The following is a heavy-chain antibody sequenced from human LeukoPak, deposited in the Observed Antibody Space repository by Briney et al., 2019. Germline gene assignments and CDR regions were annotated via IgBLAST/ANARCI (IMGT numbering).Heavy chain of an antibody. CDR2: IWYDGSDK. CDR3: AKDLCGGDCLPFDY. V-gene: IGHV3-33*06. Sequence: GGSLRLSCAASGFTFSSHGIHWVRQAPGKAREWVAVIWYDGSDKDYADSVKGRFTISRDNSKNTLYLQMNSLRVEDTAVYYCAKDLCGGDCLPFDYGGQGTLVTVSS. CDR1: GFTFSSHG. D-gene: IGHD2-21*02. J-gene: IGHJ4*02.